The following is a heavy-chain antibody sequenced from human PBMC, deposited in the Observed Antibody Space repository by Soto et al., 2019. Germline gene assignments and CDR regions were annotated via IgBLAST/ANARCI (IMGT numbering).Heavy chain of an antibody. J-gene: IGHJ4*02. CDR2: TYYRSKWYN. V-gene: IGHV6-1*01. CDR1: GDSFSISTAA. D-gene: IGHD2-15*01. CDR3: AKEEKTRVPERYSHY. Sequence: PSHNLSLTCDISGDSFSISTAAWNWVRQSPSRGLEWLGRTYYRSKWYNDYAVSVKSRITIKPDTSTNQFSLQLNSVTPDDTAGYYCAKEEKTRVPERYSHYWGPG.